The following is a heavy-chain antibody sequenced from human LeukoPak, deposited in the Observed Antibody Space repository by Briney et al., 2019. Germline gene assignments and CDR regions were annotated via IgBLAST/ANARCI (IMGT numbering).Heavy chain of an antibody. V-gene: IGHV3-74*01. D-gene: IGHD3-3*01. J-gene: IGHJ4*02. CDR1: GFTFSSYW. Sequence: GGSLRLSCVASGFTFSSYWMHWVRQDPRKGLVWVSRINGDGRNINYADSVRGRFTISRDNSKNTLYLQMNSLRAEDTAVYYCAKDRLGSWSGYSPYYFDYWGQGTLVTVSS. CDR2: INGDGRNI. CDR3: AKDRLGSWSGYSPYYFDY.